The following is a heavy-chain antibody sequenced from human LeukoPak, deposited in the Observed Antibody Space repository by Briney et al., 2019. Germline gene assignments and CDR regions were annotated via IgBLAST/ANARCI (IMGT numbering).Heavy chain of an antibody. CDR2: IYYYGST. Sequence: SETLSLTCTVSGGSISSYYWTWIRQSPGKGLEWIGDIYYYGSTNYNPSLKSRVSMSVDTSKNQFSLNLRSVIAADTAVYYCARGNNWSDPWGQGTLVTVSS. V-gene: IGHV4-59*01. CDR3: ARGNNWSDP. J-gene: IGHJ5*02. CDR1: GGSISSYY.